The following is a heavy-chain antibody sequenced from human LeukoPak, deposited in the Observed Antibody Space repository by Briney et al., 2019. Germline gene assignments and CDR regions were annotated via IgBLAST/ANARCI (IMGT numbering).Heavy chain of an antibody. J-gene: IGHJ4*02. D-gene: IGHD2-2*01. CDR2: ISGSGGST. Sequence: GGSLRLSCAASGFTFSSYAMSWVRQAPGKGLEWVSAISGSGGSTYYADSVKGRFIISRDNSKNTLYLQMNSLRAGDTAVYYCAKCRGTSCLLFDYWGQGTVVTVSS. CDR1: GFTFSSYA. V-gene: IGHV3-23*01. CDR3: AKCRGTSCLLFDY.